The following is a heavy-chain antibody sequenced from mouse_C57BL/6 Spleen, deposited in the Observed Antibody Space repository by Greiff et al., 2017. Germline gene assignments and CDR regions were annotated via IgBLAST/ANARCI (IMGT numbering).Heavy chain of an antibody. D-gene: IGHD2-4*01. CDR1: GYTFTDYN. CDR3: ARSDYDYDVYAMDY. V-gene: IGHV1-18*01. J-gene: IGHJ4*01. CDR2: INPNNGGT. Sequence: EVHLVESGPELVKPGASVKIPCKASGYTFTDYNMDWVKQSHGKSLEWIGDINPNNGGTIYNQTFKGKATLTGDKSSSTAYMELRSLTSEDTAVYYCARSDYDYDVYAMDYWGQGTSVTVSS.